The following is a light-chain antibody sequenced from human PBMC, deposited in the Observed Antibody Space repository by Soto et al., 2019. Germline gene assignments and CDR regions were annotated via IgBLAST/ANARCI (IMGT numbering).Light chain of an antibody. V-gene: IGLV2-23*03. CDR3: FSYAGNRPFV. CDR2: EGS. CDR1: SSDFGIYDL. Sequence: QSVLTQPASVSGSPGQSITISCTATSSDFGIYDLVSWYQQHPGKDPKVIIFEGSKRPSGVSNRFSGSTSGNTASLTISGLQAEDEADYHCFSYAGNRPFVFGGGTKLTV. J-gene: IGLJ2*01.